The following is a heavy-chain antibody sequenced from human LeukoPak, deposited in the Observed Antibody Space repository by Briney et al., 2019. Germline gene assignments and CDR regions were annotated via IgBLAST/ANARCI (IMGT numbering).Heavy chain of an antibody. V-gene: IGHV4-4*07. CDR3: ASTLVRGVIAPFDY. Sequence: SSETLSLTCTVSGSSISSGYYWSWIRQPAGKGLEWIGRIFTSGSTDYNPSLKSRVTMSVDASKNQFSLKLSSVTAADAAVYYCASTLVRGVIAPFDYWGQGTLVIVSS. CDR1: GSSISSGYY. D-gene: IGHD3-10*01. J-gene: IGHJ4*02. CDR2: IFTSGST.